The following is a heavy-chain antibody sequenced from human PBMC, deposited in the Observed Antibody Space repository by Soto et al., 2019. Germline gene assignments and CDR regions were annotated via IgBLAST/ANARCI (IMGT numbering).Heavy chain of an antibody. Sequence: ETLSLTCSVSGGSISPYYWSWIRQPAGKGLEWIGRIYASGSTNYNPSLKSRVTMSVATSKNQFSLKLTSVTAADTATYYCARGGMVIIPTATAFDYWGQGTLVTVSS. J-gene: IGHJ4*02. CDR3: ARGGMVIIPTATAFDY. D-gene: IGHD1-1*01. CDR1: GGSISPYY. CDR2: IYASGST. V-gene: IGHV4-4*07.